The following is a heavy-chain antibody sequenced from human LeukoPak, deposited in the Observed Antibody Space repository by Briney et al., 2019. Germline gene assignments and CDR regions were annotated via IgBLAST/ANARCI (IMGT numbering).Heavy chain of an antibody. CDR2: IYYSGST. Sequence: PSETLSLTCTVSGGSISSYYWSWIRQPPGKGLEWIGYIYYSGSTNYNPSLKSRVTISVDMSKNQFSLKLSSVTAADTAVYYCAKFTMVRGVTRVNAFDIWGQGTMVTVSS. CDR3: AKFTMVRGVTRVNAFDI. V-gene: IGHV4-59*01. D-gene: IGHD3-10*01. J-gene: IGHJ3*02. CDR1: GGSISSYY.